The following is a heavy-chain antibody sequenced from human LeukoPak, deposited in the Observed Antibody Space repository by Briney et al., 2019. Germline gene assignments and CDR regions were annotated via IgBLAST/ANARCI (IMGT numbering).Heavy chain of an antibody. D-gene: IGHD3-22*01. CDR2: ISGSGGST. Sequence: GGSLRLSCAASGFTFSSYAMSWVRQAPGKGLEWVSAISGSGGSTYYADSVKGRFTISRDNSKNTLYLQMNSLRAEDTAVYYCAKAIIDYDSSGYYGYWGQGTLVTVSS. CDR1: GFTFSSYA. V-gene: IGHV3-23*01. J-gene: IGHJ4*02. CDR3: AKAIIDYDSSGYYGY.